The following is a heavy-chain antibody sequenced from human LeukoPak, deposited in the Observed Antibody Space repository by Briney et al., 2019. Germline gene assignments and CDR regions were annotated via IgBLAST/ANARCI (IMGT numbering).Heavy chain of an antibody. CDR2: IKQDGSEK. CDR3: ATSYDMGWLIGY. V-gene: IGHV3-7*03. CDR1: GFTFGDTW. J-gene: IGHJ4*02. Sequence: GGSLRLSCAASGFTFGDTWMNWVRQVPGQGLEWVANIKQDGSEKFYVASVKGRFTISRDNGKSSLYLQMNSLRAEDTALYYCATSYDMGWLIGYWGQGTLVNVSS. D-gene: IGHD3-3*01.